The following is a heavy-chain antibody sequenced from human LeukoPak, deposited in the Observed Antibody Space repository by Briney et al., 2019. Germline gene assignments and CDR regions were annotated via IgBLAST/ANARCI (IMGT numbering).Heavy chain of an antibody. V-gene: IGHV4-39*01. D-gene: IGHD5-12*01. CDR1: GGSISTSNYY. J-gene: IGHJ4*02. CDR2: VFYSGTT. Sequence: PSETLSLTCTVSGGSISTSNYYWGWIRQTPGKGLEWIGSVFYSGTTYFNPSFNSRLTISIDTSKNQFSLKLRSVTAADTAVYYCARSVRRGFNFDYWGQGTLVIVSS. CDR3: ARSVRRGFNFDY.